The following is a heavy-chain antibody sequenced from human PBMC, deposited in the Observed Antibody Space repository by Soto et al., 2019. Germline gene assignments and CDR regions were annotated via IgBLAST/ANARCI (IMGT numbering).Heavy chain of an antibody. CDR2: ISSSGSFE. CDR1: GFTFSSDS. J-gene: IGHJ5*01. Sequence: PGGSLTLSCAAYGFTFSSDSMGWVRQAPGKGLEWVASISSSGSFENYADSVKGRFTISRDNAKNSLYLQMRSLKDEDTAVYYCARDPPSGTTLDWFDSWGQGTLVTVSS. D-gene: IGHD1-7*01. V-gene: IGHV3-21*01. CDR3: ARDPPSGTTLDWFDS.